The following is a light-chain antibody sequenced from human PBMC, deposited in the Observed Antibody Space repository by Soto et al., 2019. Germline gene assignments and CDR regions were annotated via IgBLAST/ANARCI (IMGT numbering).Light chain of an antibody. CDR3: QTWDSSTGV. J-gene: IGLJ1*01. V-gene: IGLV3-1*01. Sequence: VLTQPPSVSVSPGQTASITCSGDELGDKYVCWYQQKPGQSPVMVIYEDRKRPSGIPERFSGSNSGNTATLTISGTQTMDEADYYCQTWDSSTGVFGTGTKV. CDR2: EDR. CDR1: ELGDKY.